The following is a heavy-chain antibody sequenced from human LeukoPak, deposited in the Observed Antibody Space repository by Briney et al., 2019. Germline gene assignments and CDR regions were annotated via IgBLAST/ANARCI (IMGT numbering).Heavy chain of an antibody. J-gene: IGHJ4*02. CDR2: IYHSGST. CDR3: ARGRRGDY. V-gene: IGHV4-38-2*02. Sequence: SETLSLTCTVSGYSISSGYYWGWIRQPPGKGLEWIGSIYHSGSTCYNPSLKSRVTISVDTSKNQFSLKLSSVTAADTAVYYCARGRRGDYWGQGTLVTVSS. CDR1: GYSISSGYY.